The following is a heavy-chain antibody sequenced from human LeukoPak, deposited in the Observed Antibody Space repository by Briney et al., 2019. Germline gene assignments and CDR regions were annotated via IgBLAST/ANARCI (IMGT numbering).Heavy chain of an antibody. CDR1: GGSISSGGYY. V-gene: IGHV4-30-2*01. D-gene: IGHD6-13*01. Sequence: SETLSLTCTVSGGSISSGGYYWSWIRQPPGKGLEWIGYIYHSGSTYYNPSLKSRVTISVDRSKNQFSLKLSSVTAADTAVYYCAKRVAAATMRAFDLWGQGTLVTVSS. CDR2: IYHSGST. CDR3: AKRVAAATMRAFDL. J-gene: IGHJ5*02.